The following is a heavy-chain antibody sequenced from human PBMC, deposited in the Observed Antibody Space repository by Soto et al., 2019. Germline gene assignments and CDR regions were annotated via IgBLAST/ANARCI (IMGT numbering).Heavy chain of an antibody. CDR3: ARHEALSANNYYGMDV. Sequence: SETLSLTXIVSGGSTSSSSHYWGWIRQPPGKGLEWIASIYYSGSTSYNPSLKSRVTISVGTSKNQFSLKLTSVTAADTAVYYCARHEALSANNYYGMDVWGQGTTVTVSS. CDR1: GGSTSSSSHY. CDR2: IYYSGST. D-gene: IGHD2-8*01. V-gene: IGHV4-39*01. J-gene: IGHJ6*02.